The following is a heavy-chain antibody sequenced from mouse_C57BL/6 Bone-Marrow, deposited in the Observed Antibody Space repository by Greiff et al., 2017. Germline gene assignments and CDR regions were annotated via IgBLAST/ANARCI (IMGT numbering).Heavy chain of an antibody. D-gene: IGHD2-3*01. CDR1: GYTFTSYG. V-gene: IGHV1-81*01. Sequence: VQGVESGAELARPGASVKLSCKASGYTFTSYGISWVKQRTGQGLEWIGEIYPRSGNTYYNEKFKGKATLTADKSSSTAYMELRSLTSEDSAVYFCARGWLLSYAMDYWGQGTSVTVSS. CDR2: IYPRSGNT. CDR3: ARGWLLSYAMDY. J-gene: IGHJ4*01.